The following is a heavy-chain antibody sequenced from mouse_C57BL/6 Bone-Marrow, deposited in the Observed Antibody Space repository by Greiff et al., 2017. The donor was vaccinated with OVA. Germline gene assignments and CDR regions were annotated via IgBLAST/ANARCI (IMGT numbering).Heavy chain of an antibody. J-gene: IGHJ3*01. CDR3: ARGGDDGYSSWFAY. V-gene: IGHV3-6*01. D-gene: IGHD2-3*01. Sequence: VQLKQSGPGLVKPSQSLSLTCSVTGYSITSGYYWNWIRQFPGNKLEWMGYISYDGSNNYNPSLKKRITITRDTSKNQFFLKLNSVTTEDTATDYCARGGDDGYSSWFAYWGQGTLVTVSA. CDR2: ISYDGSN. CDR1: GYSITSGYY.